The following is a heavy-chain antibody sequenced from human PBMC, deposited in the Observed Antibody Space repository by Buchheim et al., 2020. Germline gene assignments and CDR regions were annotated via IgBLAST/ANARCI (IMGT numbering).Heavy chain of an antibody. J-gene: IGHJ5*02. V-gene: IGHV3-23*01. CDR3: TKNVVQQIGYCSGSNCYGDPNWFDP. D-gene: IGHD2-2*01. CDR2: ISGSGGSA. Sequence: EVQLLESGGGLVQPGASLRLSCAASGFTFSNYAMTWVRQAPGKGLEWVSAISGSGGSAYYADSVKGRFTISSDNSKKTTHLQMNSLRVGDTAVYYCTKNVVQQIGYCSGSNCYGDPNWFDPLGQGTL. CDR1: GFTFSNYA.